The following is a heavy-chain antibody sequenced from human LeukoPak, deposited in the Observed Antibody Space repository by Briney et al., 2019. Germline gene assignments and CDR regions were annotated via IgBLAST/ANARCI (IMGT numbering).Heavy chain of an antibody. CDR1: GFTFSSYG. CDR2: ISYDGSNK. D-gene: IGHD2-2*01. CDR3: AKVPSSTSTYYYYGMDV. Sequence: GRSLRLSCAASGFTFSSYGMHWVRQAPGKGLEWVAVISYDGSNKYYADSVKGRFTISRDNSKNTLYLQMNSLRAEDTAVYYCAKVPSSTSTYYYYGMDVWGQGTTVSV. J-gene: IGHJ6*01. V-gene: IGHV3-30*18.